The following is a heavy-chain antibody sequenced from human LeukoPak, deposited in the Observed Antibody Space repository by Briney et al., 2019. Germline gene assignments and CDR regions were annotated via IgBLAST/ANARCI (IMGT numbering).Heavy chain of an antibody. CDR1: GFTFSSYG. Sequence: GRSLRLSCAASGFTFSSYGMHWVRQAPGKGLEWVAVISYDGSNKYYADSVKGRFTISRDNSKNTLYLQMNSLRAEDTAVYYCAKATAAGTYYYYGMDVWGQGTTVTVSS. V-gene: IGHV3-30*18. CDR2: ISYDGSNK. CDR3: AKATAAGTYYYYGMDV. J-gene: IGHJ6*02. D-gene: IGHD2-2*01.